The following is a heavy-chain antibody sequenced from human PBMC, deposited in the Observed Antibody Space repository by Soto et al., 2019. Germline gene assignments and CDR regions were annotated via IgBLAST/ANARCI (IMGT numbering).Heavy chain of an antibody. CDR1: GGSISSGGYS. J-gene: IGHJ4*02. V-gene: IGHV4-61*08. D-gene: IGHD1-26*01. CDR3: ARLRPSGTSDY. CDR2: IYHSGST. Sequence: SETLSLTCAVSGGSISSGGYSWSWIRQPPGKGLEWIGYIYHSGSTNYNPSLKSRVTISVDTSKNQFSLKLSSVTAADTAIYYCARLRPSGTSDYWGQGTLVTVSS.